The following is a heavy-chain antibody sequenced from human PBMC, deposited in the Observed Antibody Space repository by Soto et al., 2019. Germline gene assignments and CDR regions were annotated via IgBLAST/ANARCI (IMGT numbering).Heavy chain of an antibody. D-gene: IGHD3-22*01. Sequence: SETLSLTCTVSGGSISSCDYYWSWIRQPPGKGLEWIGYIYYSGSTYYNPSLKSRVTISVDTSKNQFSLKLSSVTAADTAVYYCARERVNYYDSSRIGLLEYFDYWGQGILVTVSS. CDR2: IYYSGST. CDR3: ARERVNYYDSSRIGLLEYFDY. V-gene: IGHV4-30-4*01. CDR1: GGSISSCDYY. J-gene: IGHJ4*02.